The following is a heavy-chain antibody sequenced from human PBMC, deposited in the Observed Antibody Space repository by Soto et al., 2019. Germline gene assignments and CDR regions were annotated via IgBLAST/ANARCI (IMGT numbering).Heavy chain of an antibody. V-gene: IGHV4-61*01. Sequence: PSETLSLTCSVSGGSVSNKTYYWSWIRQPPGKRLEWIGYVYYSGATNYNPSLKSRVTISVDLSKNQFSLRLSSVTTADTALYYCARTTAVPNTLRSRYFFDYWGQGTLVTVSS. D-gene: IGHD4-17*01. CDR1: GGSVSNKTYY. CDR3: ARTTAVPNTLRSRYFFDY. J-gene: IGHJ4*02. CDR2: VYYSGAT.